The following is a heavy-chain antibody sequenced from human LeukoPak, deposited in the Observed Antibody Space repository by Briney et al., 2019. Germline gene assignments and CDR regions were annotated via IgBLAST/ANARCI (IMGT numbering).Heavy chain of an antibody. CDR3: ATEFNSGSYQGYFDY. J-gene: IGHJ4*02. Sequence: ASVKVSCKVSGYTLTELSMHWVRQAPGKGLEWMGGFDPEDGETIYAQKFQGRVTTTEDTSTDTAYMELSSLRSEDTAVYYCATEFNSGSYQGYFDYWGQGTLVTVSS. V-gene: IGHV1-24*01. CDR2: FDPEDGET. CDR1: GYTLTELS. D-gene: IGHD1-26*01.